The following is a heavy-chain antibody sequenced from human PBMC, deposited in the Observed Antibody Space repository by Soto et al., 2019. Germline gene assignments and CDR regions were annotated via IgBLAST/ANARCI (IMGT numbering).Heavy chain of an antibody. CDR2: ISPSGATT. D-gene: IGHD3-9*01. J-gene: IGHJ4*02. V-gene: IGHV3-23*01. CDR1: VFTFIIYA. CDR3: AKTQSGESTGYLKRDIDY. Sequence: GWSXRLSGSASVFTFIIYAMNGFGHAPGKGLEWVSTISPSGATTYNADSVKGRFTISRDNSKNTLYLQMNSLRAEDTAIYYCAKTQSGESTGYLKRDIDYWGQGTLVTVSS.